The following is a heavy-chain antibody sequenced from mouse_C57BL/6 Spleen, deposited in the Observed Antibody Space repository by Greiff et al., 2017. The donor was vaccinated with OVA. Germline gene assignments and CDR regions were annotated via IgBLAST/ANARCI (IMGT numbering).Heavy chain of an antibody. CDR2: ISYDGSN. D-gene: IGHD2-4*01. V-gene: IGHV3-6*01. CDR3: ARDRNYDGVDY. CDR1: GYSITSGYY. J-gene: IGHJ2*01. Sequence: ESGPGLVKPSQSLSLTCSVTGYSITSGYYWNWIRQFPGNKLEWMGYISYDGSNNYNPSLKNRFSITRDTSKNQFFLKLNSVTTEDTATYYCARDRNYDGVDYWGKGTTLTVSS.